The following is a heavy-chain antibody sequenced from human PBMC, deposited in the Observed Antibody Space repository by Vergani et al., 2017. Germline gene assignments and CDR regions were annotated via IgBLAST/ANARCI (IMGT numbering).Heavy chain of an antibody. V-gene: IGHV1-2*02. CDR3: AREGVEVVFDY. D-gene: IGHD2-15*01. Sequence: QVQLVQSGAEVKKPGASVKVSCKASGYTFTGYYMHWVRQAPGQGLEWMGWINPNSGGTNYAKKFQGRVTMTRDTSISTAYMELSRLRSDDTAVYYCAREGVEVVFDYWGQGTLVTVSS. J-gene: IGHJ4*02. CDR1: GYTFTGYY. CDR2: INPNSGGT.